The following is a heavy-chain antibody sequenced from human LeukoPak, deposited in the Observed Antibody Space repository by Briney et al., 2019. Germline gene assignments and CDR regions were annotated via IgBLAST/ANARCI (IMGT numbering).Heavy chain of an antibody. CDR1: GFTFSSYA. V-gene: IGHV3-23*01. CDR2: ISGSGDNT. Sequence: GGSLRLSCAASGFTFSSYAMSWARQAPGKGLEWVSGISGSGDNTYYADSVKGRFTISRDNSKNTLYLQMNSLRAEDTAVYYCAREVGASYFDYWGQGTLVTVSS. D-gene: IGHD1-26*01. CDR3: AREVGASYFDY. J-gene: IGHJ4*02.